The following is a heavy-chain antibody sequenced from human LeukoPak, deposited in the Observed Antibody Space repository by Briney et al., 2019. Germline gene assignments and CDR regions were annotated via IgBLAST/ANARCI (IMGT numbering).Heavy chain of an antibody. CDR2: IYHSGST. V-gene: IGHV4-30-2*01. CDR1: GGSISSGGYS. J-gene: IGHJ5*02. Sequence: PSQTLSLTCAVSGGSISSGGYSWSWIRQPPGKGLEWIGYIYHSGSTYYNPSLKSRVTISVDRSKNQFSLKLSSVTAADTAAYYCARGTKGCRFDPWGQGTLVTVSS. CDR3: ARGTKGCRFDP.